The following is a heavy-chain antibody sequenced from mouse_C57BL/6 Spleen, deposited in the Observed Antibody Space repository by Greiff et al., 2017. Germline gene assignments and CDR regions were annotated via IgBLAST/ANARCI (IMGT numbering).Heavy chain of an antibody. CDR1: GYTFTEYT. D-gene: IGHD2-3*01. J-gene: IGHJ4*01. CDR3: ARHGDPDGYYLYYAMDY. CDR2: FYPGSGSI. Sequence: VMLVESGAELVKPGASVKLSCKASGYTFTEYTIHWVQQRSGQGLEWIGWFYPGSGSIKYNEKFKDKATLTADKSSSTVYMELSRLTSEDSAVYFCARHGDPDGYYLYYAMDYWGQGTSVTVSS. V-gene: IGHV1-62-2*01.